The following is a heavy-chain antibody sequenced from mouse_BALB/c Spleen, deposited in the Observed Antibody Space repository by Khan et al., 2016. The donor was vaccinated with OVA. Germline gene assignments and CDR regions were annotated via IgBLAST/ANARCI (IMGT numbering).Heavy chain of an antibody. D-gene: IGHD1-1*01. CDR2: ILPGSGRI. CDR3: ARGNYYGSSSWFGY. Sequence: VQLQESGAELMKPGASVKISCKATGYTFSSYWIEWVKQRPGHGLEWIGEILPGSGRINYNEKFKGKATFTADTSSNTAYMQLSNLTSDDSAVYYCARGNYYGSSSWFGYWGQGTLVTVAA. CDR1: GYTFSSYW. V-gene: IGHV1-9*01. J-gene: IGHJ3*01.